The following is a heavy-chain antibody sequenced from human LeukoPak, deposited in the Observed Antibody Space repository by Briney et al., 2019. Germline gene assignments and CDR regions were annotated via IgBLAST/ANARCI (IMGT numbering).Heavy chain of an antibody. Sequence: PGGSLRLSCAASGFTFSSYAMSWVRQAPGKGLEWVSGISGSGGRTHYADSVKGRFTISRDNAKNSLYLQMNSLRAEDTAVYYCAREEAVAGVFDYYYYYYMDVWGKGTTVTISS. CDR2: ISGSGGRT. V-gene: IGHV3-23*01. CDR1: GFTFSSYA. D-gene: IGHD6-19*01. J-gene: IGHJ6*03. CDR3: AREEAVAGVFDYYYYYYMDV.